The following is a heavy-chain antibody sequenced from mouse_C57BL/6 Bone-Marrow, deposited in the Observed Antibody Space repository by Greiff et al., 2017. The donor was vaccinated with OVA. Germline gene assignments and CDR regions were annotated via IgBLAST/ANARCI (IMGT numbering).Heavy chain of an antibody. V-gene: IGHV1-15*01. CDR1: GYTFTDYE. CDR2: IDPETGGT. Sequence: QVQLKESGAELVRPGASVTLSCKASGYTFTDYEMHWVKQTPVHGLEWIGAIDPETGGTAYNQKFKGKAILTVDKSSSTAYLELRSLTSEDSAVYYGTRYYTNYGDFDYWGQGTTLTVSS. J-gene: IGHJ2*01. CDR3: TRYYTNYGDFDY. D-gene: IGHD2-5*01.